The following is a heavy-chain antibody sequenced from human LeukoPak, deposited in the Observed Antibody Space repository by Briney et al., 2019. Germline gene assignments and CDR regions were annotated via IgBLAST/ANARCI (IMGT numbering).Heavy chain of an antibody. Sequence: SGTLSLTCAVSGGSISSYYWSWIRQPPGKGLEWIGYTHYSGSTDYNPSLKTRVTMSVDTSKNQFSLKLSSVTAADTAVYYCARGAAGTVPFDYWGQGTLVTVSS. D-gene: IGHD6-13*01. CDR1: GGSISSYY. CDR2: THYSGST. J-gene: IGHJ4*02. V-gene: IGHV4-59*08. CDR3: ARGAAGTVPFDY.